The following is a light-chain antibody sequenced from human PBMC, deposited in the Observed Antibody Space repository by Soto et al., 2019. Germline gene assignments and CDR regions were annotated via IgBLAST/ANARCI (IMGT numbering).Light chain of an antibody. CDR1: SSDVGGYDY. Sequence: QSALTQPASVSGSPGQSISISCTGTSSDVGGYDYVSWYQQHPGKVPKLMIYDVRHRPSGVSNRFSGSKSGNTASLIISGLQAEDEADYYCTSYTSSSTYVFGTGTKLTVL. V-gene: IGLV2-14*03. CDR3: TSYTSSSTYV. CDR2: DVR. J-gene: IGLJ1*01.